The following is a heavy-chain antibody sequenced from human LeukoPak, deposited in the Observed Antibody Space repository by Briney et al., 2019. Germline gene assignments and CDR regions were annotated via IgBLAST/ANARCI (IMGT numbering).Heavy chain of an antibody. CDR3: ARDPPVVYSSSRYLYFDY. D-gene: IGHD6-13*01. J-gene: IGHJ4*02. CDR1: GFTFSSYS. V-gene: IGHV3-48*01. CDR2: ISSSSSTI. Sequence: GGSLRLSCAASGFTFSSYSMNWVRQAPGKGLEWVSYISSSSSTIYYADSVKGRFTISRDNAKNSLYLQMNSLRAEDTAVYYCARDPPVVYSSSRYLYFDYWGQGTLVTVSS.